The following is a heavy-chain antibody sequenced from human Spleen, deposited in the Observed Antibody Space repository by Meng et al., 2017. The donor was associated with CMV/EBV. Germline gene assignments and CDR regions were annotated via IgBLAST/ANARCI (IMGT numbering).Heavy chain of an antibody. CDR2: IIPIFGTA. CDR1: GGTFSSYA. V-gene: IGHV1-69*05. CDR3: ARDRATHSSSEGADY. Sequence: SVKVSCKASGGTFSSYAISWVRQAPGQGLEWMGGIIPIFGTANYAQKFQGRVTITTDESTSTAYMELSSLRSDDTAVYYCARDRATHSSSEGADYWGQGTLVTVSS. D-gene: IGHD6-6*01. J-gene: IGHJ4*02.